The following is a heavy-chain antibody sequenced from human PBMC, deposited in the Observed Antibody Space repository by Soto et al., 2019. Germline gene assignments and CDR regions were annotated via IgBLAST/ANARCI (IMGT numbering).Heavy chain of an antibody. V-gene: IGHV4-59*01. D-gene: IGHD4-4*01. CDR1: VRSMISNY. Sequence: KTSETLSLTCSFSVRSMISNYWSWIRQSPDKGLEWLGYVFYGGTDYNPSLEGRVSMSVETPKSQFSLKLTSVTAADTAVYYCASYRGAFYFDSWGQGIQVTVSS. CDR2: VFYGGT. J-gene: IGHJ4*02. CDR3: ASYRGAFYFDS.